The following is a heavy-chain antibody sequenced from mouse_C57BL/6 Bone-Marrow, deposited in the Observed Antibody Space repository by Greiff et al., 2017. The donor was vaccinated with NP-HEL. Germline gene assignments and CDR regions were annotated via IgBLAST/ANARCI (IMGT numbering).Heavy chain of an antibody. Sequence: VMLVESGPGLVQPSQSLSITCTVSGFSLTSYGVHWVRQSPGKGLEWLGVIWSGGSTDYNAAFISRLSISKDNSKSQVFFKMNSLQADDTAIYYCARTPRIYYYGSSYFYAMDYWGQGTSVTVSS. CDR3: ARTPRIYYYGSSYFYAMDY. CDR2: IWSGGST. CDR1: GFSLTSYG. D-gene: IGHD1-1*01. J-gene: IGHJ4*01. V-gene: IGHV2-2*01.